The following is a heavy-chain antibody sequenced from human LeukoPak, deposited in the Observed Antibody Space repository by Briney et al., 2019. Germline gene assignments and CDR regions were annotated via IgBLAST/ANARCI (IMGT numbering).Heavy chain of an antibody. J-gene: IGHJ4*02. D-gene: IGHD3-9*01. Sequence: SETLSLTCTVSGGSISTYYWNWIRQPPGKGLEWIGYIYYSGRTNYNPSLKSRVTISVDTSKHQFSLNLTSVTAADTAVYYCARGAPHHDILTGYFNYWGQGTLVTVSS. CDR3: ARGAPHHDILTGYFNY. CDR2: IYYSGRT. V-gene: IGHV4-59*01. CDR1: GGSISTYY.